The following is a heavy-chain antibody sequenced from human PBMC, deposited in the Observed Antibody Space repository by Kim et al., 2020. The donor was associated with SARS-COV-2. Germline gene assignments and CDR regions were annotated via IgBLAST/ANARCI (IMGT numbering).Heavy chain of an antibody. J-gene: IGHJ4*02. CDR2: ISSSSSYT. Sequence: GGSLRLSCAASGFTFSDYYMSWIRQAPGKGLEWVSYISSSSSYTNYADSVKGRFTISRDNAKNSLYLQMNSLRAEDTAVYYCARVISQRSADYWGQGTLVTVSS. D-gene: IGHD3-3*01. CDR3: ARVISQRSADY. V-gene: IGHV3-11*05. CDR1: GFTFSDYY.